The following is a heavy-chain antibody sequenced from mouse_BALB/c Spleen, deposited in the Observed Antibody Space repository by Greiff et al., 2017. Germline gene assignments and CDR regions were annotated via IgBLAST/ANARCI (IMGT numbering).Heavy chain of an antibody. Sequence: VQLQESGPGLVAPSQSLSITCTVSGFSLTGYGVNWVRQPPGKGLEWLGMIWGDGSTDYNSALKSRLSISKDNSKSQVFLKMNSLQTDDTARYYCARGITTVITTGGFDYWGQGTTLTVSS. CDR1: GFSLTGYG. CDR2: IWGDGST. CDR3: ARGITTVITTGGFDY. D-gene: IGHD2-4*01. J-gene: IGHJ2*01. V-gene: IGHV2-6-7*01.